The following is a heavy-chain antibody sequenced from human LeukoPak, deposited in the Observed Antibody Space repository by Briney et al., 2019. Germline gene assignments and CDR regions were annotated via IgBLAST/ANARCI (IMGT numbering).Heavy chain of an antibody. CDR2: IYHSGST. D-gene: IGHD3-16*01. Sequence: SETLSLTCTVSGGSISTSNYYWGWIRQPPGKGLEWIGSIYHSGSTYYNPSLKSRVTISVDTSKNQFSLKLSSVTAADTAVYYCARDAREGDYGAFDIWGQGTMVTVSS. CDR3: ARDAREGDYGAFDI. CDR1: GGSISTSNYY. J-gene: IGHJ3*02. V-gene: IGHV4-39*07.